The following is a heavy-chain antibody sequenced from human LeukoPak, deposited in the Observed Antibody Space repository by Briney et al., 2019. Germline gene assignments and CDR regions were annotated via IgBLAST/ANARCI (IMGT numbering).Heavy chain of an antibody. CDR3: ARAGSSEWPPAIFDY. CDR1: GYTFSGYG. J-gene: IGHJ4*02. CDR2: ISAYNGHT. V-gene: IGHV1-18*01. Sequence: ASVKVSCKASGYTFSGYGVTWVRQAPGQGLEWMGWISAYNGHTNYAQKLQGRVTMTTDTSTTTAHMELRSLRSDDSAVYYCARAGSSEWPPAIFDYWGQGSPVTVSS. D-gene: IGHD3-10*01.